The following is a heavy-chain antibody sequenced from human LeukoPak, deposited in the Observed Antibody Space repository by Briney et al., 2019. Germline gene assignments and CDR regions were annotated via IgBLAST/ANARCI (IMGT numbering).Heavy chain of an antibody. CDR1: GGSISRYY. V-gene: IGHV4-59*01. D-gene: IGHD3-22*01. CDR2: IYYSGST. Sequence: PSETLSLTCTVSGGSISRYYWSWIRQPPGKGLEWIGYIYYSGSTNYNPSLKSRVTISVDTSKNQFSLKLSSVTAADTAVYYCARDRTMIATFDYWGQGTLVTVSS. CDR3: ARDRTMIATFDY. J-gene: IGHJ4*02.